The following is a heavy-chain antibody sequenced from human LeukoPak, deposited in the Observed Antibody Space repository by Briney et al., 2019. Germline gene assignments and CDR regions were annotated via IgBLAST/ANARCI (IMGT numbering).Heavy chain of an antibody. D-gene: IGHD5-12*01. CDR2: IIPIFGTT. CDR1: GGTFSSHA. J-gene: IGHJ4*02. V-gene: IGHV1-69*05. CDR3: ARGDSGYDYGFDN. Sequence: ASVKVSCKASGGTFSSHAISWVRQAPGQGLEWVGGIIPIFGTTNYAQKFQGRVTITTDESTSTGYMELRSLRSDDTAVYYCARGDSGYDYGFDNWGQGTLVTVSS.